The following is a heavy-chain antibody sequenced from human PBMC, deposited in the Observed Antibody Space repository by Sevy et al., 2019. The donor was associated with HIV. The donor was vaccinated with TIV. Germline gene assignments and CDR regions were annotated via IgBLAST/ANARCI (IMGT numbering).Heavy chain of an antibody. V-gene: IGHV1-24*01. J-gene: IGHJ4*02. CDR2: FDPEDGET. D-gene: IGHD3-22*01. CDR3: ATTKDYYDSSGYPFDY. CDR1: GYTLTELS. Sequence: ASVKVSCKVSGYTLTELSMHWLRQAPGKGLEWVGSFDPEDGETVYEHNFQGRVSMTEDTSTDTAYMEVLSLKFEDTAVYYCATTKDYYDSSGYPFDYWGQGTLVTVSS.